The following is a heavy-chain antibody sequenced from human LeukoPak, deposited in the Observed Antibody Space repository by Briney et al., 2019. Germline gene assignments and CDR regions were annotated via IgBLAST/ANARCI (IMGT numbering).Heavy chain of an antibody. CDR2: IWYDGSNK. CDR3: ARRVGAFDI. D-gene: IGHD1-26*01. J-gene: IGHJ3*02. Sequence: SGGSLRLSCAASGFTFSSYGMHWVRQAPGKGLEWVAVIWYDGSNKYYADSVRGRFTISRDNSKNTLYLQMNSLRAEDMAVYYCARRVGAFDIWGQGTMVTVSS. V-gene: IGHV3-33*01. CDR1: GFTFSSYG.